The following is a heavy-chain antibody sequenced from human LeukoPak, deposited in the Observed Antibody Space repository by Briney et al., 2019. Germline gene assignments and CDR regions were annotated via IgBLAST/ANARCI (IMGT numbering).Heavy chain of an antibody. V-gene: IGHV4-4*07. Sequence: SETLSCTGTVYGGSSSIYYWNWIPQPAGKGLEWIGRIFTSGITNYNPSLKSRVTMSVDTSKNQFSLNLSSVTAADKAVYYCERESSGTYYNHLVYMDVWAKGTTVTVFS. D-gene: IGHD3-10*01. CDR1: GGSSSIYY. J-gene: IGHJ6*03. CDR2: IFTSGIT. CDR3: ERESSGTYYNHLVYMDV.